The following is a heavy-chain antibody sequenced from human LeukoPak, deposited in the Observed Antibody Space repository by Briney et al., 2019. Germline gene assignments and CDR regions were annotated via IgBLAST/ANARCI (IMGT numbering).Heavy chain of an antibody. CDR1: GGTFSSYA. CDR3: ARDLAVGTNWFDP. D-gene: IGHD6-19*01. V-gene: IGHV1-69*05. CDR2: IIPIFGTA. J-gene: IGHJ5*02. Sequence: SVKVSCKASGGTFSSYAISWVRQAPGQGLEWMGGIIPIFGTANYAQKFQGRVTITTDESTSTAYMELSSLRSEDTAVYYCARDLAVGTNWFDPWGQGTLVTVSS.